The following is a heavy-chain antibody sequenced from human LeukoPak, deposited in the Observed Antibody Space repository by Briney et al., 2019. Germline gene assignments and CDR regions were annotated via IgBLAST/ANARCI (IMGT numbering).Heavy chain of an antibody. J-gene: IGHJ4*02. D-gene: IGHD1-26*01. Sequence: GASVKVSCKASGYTFTGYYMHWVRQAPGQGLEWMGWINPNSGGTNYAQKFQGRVTMTRDTSTSTVYMELSSLRSEDTAVYYCAREISGSYFSGVCYFDYWGQGTLVTVSS. CDR1: GYTFTGYY. V-gene: IGHV1-2*02. CDR3: AREISGSYFSGVCYFDY. CDR2: INPNSGGT.